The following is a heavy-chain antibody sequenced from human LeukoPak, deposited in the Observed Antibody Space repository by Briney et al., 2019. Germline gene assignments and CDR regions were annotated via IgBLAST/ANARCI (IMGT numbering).Heavy chain of an antibody. CDR1: GGSISSSSYY. CDR2: IYYSGSP. Sequence: SETLSLTCTVSGGSISSSSYYWGWIRQPPGKGLEWIGSIYYSGSPYYNPSLKSRVTISVDTSKNQCSLQLSSVTAADTAVYYCARASGNRYFAWLAQGSGSDPSGRGTLFTAS. J-gene: IGHJ5*02. CDR3: ARASGNRYFAWLAQGSGSDP. D-gene: IGHD3-9*01. V-gene: IGHV4-39*07.